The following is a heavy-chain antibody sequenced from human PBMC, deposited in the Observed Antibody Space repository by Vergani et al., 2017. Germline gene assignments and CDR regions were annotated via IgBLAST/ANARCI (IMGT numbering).Heavy chain of an antibody. CDR2: INAGNGNT. CDR3: ARSIVGATVDFDY. J-gene: IGHJ4*02. CDR1: GYTFTSYA. V-gene: IGHV1-3*01. D-gene: IGHD1-26*01. Sequence: QVQLVQSGAEVKKPGASVKVSCKASGYTFTSYAMHWVRQAPGQRLEWMGWINAGNGNTKYSQKVQGRVTITRDTSASTAYMELSSLRSEDTAVYYCARSIVGATVDFDYWGQGTLVTVSS.